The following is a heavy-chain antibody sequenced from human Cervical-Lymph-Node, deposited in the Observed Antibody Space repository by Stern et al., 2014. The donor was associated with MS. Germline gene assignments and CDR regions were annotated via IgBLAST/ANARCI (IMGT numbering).Heavy chain of an antibody. J-gene: IGHJ6*02. Sequence: EVQLVESGGGLVQPGRSLRLSCDGSRFNFDDYAMHWVRQAPGKGLEWVSRISWTSESIEYADSVKGRFTISRDNAKNSLYLQMDSLRVEDTAIYYCAKDISSGRWEAQYYYGMDVWGQGTTVTVSS. D-gene: IGHD6-19*01. CDR1: RFNFDDYA. CDR3: AKDISSGRWEAQYYYGMDV. V-gene: IGHV3-9*01. CDR2: ISWTSESI.